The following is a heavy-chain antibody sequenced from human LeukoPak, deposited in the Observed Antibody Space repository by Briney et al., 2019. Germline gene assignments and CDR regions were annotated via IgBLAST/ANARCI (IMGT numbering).Heavy chain of an antibody. CDR1: GGSISSYY. CDR3: ARDTGYSSGWADWYFDL. V-gene: IGHV4-59*01. CDR2: IYYSGST. J-gene: IGHJ2*01. Sequence: SETLSLTXTVSGGSISSYYWSWIRQPPGKGLEWIGYIYYSGSTNYNPSLKSRVTISVDTSKNQFSLKLSSVTAADTAVYYCARDTGYSSGWADWYFDLWGRGTLVTVSS. D-gene: IGHD6-19*01.